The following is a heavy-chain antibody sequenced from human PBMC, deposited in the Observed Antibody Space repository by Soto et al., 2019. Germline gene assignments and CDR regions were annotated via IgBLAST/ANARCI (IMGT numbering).Heavy chain of an antibody. CDR1: GYSFTSYW. CDR3: ARGPTPLFDY. V-gene: IGHV5-51*01. CDR2: IYPGDSDT. Sequence: GESLKICFKGSGYSFTSYWIGLVRQMPGKGLEWMGIIYPGDSDTRYSPSFQGQVTISGDKSINTVYLQWSSLQASDTATHYCARGPTPLFDYWGQGTLVTVSS. D-gene: IGHD2-15*01. J-gene: IGHJ4*02.